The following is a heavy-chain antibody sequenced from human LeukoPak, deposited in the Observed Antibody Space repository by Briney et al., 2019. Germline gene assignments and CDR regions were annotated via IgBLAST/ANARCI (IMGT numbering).Heavy chain of an antibody. CDR3: ARGSGGYFGSGSFSF. J-gene: IGHJ4*02. V-gene: IGHV1-2*02. CDR2: VSPNSGGT. CDR1: GYTFTGYN. D-gene: IGHD3-10*01. Sequence: ASVKVSCKASGYTFTGYNMHRVRQAPGQGLERMGWVSPNSGGTNYAQKFQGRVTMTRDTSISTAYMELRRLTSDDTAVYYCARGSGGYFGSGSFSFWGQGTLVTVSS.